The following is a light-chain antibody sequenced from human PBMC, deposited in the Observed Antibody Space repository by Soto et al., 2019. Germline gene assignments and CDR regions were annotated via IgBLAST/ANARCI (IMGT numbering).Light chain of an antibody. Sequence: PGERVTLSCRASQNISGSFLTWYQQKPGQAPRLLIYGAFTRATSIPARFSGSGSGTDFTLTISSLQLEDFAVYYCQQDYNLLTFGGGTKVEIK. J-gene: IGKJ4*01. CDR3: QQDYNLLT. CDR2: GAF. CDR1: QNISGSF. V-gene: IGKV3D-7*01.